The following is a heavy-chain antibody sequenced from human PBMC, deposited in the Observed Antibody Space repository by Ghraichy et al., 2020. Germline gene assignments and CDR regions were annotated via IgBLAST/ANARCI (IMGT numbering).Heavy chain of an antibody. CDR3: ARGDVLAVADY. CDR1: GGSFSGYY. D-gene: IGHD6-19*01. J-gene: IGHJ4*02. CDR2: INHSGST. V-gene: IGHV4-34*01. Sequence: LSLTCAVYGGSFSGYYWSWIRQPPGKGLEWIGEINHSGSTNYNPSLKSRVTISVDTSKNQFSLKLSSVTAADTAVYYCARGDVLAVADYWGQGTLVTVSS.